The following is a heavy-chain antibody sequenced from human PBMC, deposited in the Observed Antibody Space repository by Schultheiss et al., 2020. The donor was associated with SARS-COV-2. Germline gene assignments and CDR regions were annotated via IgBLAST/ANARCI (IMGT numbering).Heavy chain of an antibody. J-gene: IGHJ5*02. Sequence: ASVKVSCKASGYTFTSYGITWVRQAPGQGLEWMGWISAYNGNTKYAQKLQGRVTMTRDTSINTVYMELSSLRSEDTAVYYCAREPWFDPWGQGTLVTVSS. CDR1: GYTFTSYG. CDR3: AREPWFDP. V-gene: IGHV1-18*04. CDR2: ISAYNGNT.